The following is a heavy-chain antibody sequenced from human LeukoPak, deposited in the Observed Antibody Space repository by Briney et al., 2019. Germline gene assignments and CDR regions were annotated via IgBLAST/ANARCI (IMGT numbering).Heavy chain of an antibody. CDR3: ARLHCSGGSCYRSFDY. D-gene: IGHD2-15*01. V-gene: IGHV3-48*03. J-gene: IGHJ4*02. CDR1: GFTFSSYE. CDR2: ISSSGSTI. Sequence: GGSLRLSCAASGFTFSSYEINWVRQAPGKGLEWVSYISSSGSTIYYADSVKGRFTISRDNAKNSLYLQMNSLRAEDTAVYYCARLHCSGGSCYRSFDYWGQGTLVTVSS.